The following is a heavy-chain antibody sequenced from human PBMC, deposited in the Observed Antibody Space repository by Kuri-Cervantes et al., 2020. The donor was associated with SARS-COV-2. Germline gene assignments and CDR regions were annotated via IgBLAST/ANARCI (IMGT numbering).Heavy chain of an antibody. CDR3: ARGPTFPYYYYMDV. CDR1: GFTFSSYW. Sequence: GGSLRLSCAASGFTFSSYWMSWVRQAPGKGLEWVANIKQDGSEKYYVDSVKGRFTISRDNAKNSLYLQMNSLRSEDTAVYYCARGPTFPYYYYMDVWGKGTTVTVSS. CDR2: IKQDGSEK. V-gene: IGHV3-7*03. J-gene: IGHJ6*03.